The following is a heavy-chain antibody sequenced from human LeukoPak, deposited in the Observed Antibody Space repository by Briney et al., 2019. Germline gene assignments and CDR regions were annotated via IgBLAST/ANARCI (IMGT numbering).Heavy chain of an antibody. CDR2: INHNSGGT. Sequence: ASVKVSCKASGYTFTGYYMHWVRQAPGQGLEWMGWINHNSGGTNYAQKFQGRVSMTRDTSISTAYMELSRLRSDDTAVYYCARDSSEYQLLYWNWFDPWGQGTLVTVSS. D-gene: IGHD2-2*02. CDR1: GYTFTGYY. CDR3: ARDSSEYQLLYWNWFDP. V-gene: IGHV1-2*02. J-gene: IGHJ5*02.